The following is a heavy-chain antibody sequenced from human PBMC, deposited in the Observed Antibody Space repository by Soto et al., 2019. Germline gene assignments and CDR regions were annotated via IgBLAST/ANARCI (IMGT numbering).Heavy chain of an antibody. CDR1: GYSFTTYY. CDR2: INPSGGTT. CDR3: ARGNFGRRTTPFGVDDGFDI. D-gene: IGHD3-3*01. Sequence: ASVKVSCKASGYSFTTYYVHWVRQAPGQGXEWMGIINPSGGTTTYAQRFRGRVTVTRDTSTSTVHMEVSSLRSEDTAVYYCARGNFGRRTTPFGVDDGFDIWGQGTMVTVSS. J-gene: IGHJ3*02. V-gene: IGHV1-46*01.